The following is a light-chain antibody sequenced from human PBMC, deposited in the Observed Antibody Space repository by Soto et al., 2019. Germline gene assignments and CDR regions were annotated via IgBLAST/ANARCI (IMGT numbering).Light chain of an antibody. V-gene: IGKV1-5*01. CDR2: DAS. CDR3: QHPRWT. Sequence: DIQLTQSPSTLSASIGDRVTITCRASQRINRWLAWYQQKPGKAPKLLIYDASSLESGVPSRFSGSGSGTDFTLTITRLQPDDCATYYCQHPRWTFGHGTKVEIK. CDR1: QRINRW. J-gene: IGKJ1*01.